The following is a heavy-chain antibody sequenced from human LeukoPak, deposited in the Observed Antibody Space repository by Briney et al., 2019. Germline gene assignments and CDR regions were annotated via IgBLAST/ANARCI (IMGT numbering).Heavy chain of an antibody. D-gene: IGHD3-10*01. V-gene: IGHV1-2*02. CDR1: GHTFTGYY. CDR3: ARQSRITMVRGVPPDDY. CDR2: INPNSGGT. Sequence: ASVKVSCKASGHTFTGYYMHWVRQAPGQGLEWMGWINPNSGGTNYAQKFQGRVTMTRDTSISTAYMELSRLRSDDTAVYYCARQSRITMVRGVPPDDYWGQGTLVTVSS. J-gene: IGHJ4*02.